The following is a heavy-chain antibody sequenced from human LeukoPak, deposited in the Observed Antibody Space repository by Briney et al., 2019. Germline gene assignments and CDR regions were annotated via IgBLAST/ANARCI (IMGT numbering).Heavy chain of an antibody. D-gene: IGHD2-2*01. CDR3: ARSTHRDSDAFVI. CDR1: GYTFTGYY. Sequence: PWASVTVSCKTSGYTFTGYYMHWVRQAPRPGLAWMGWINPNRGGTNYAQQFQGRVTMTSDTSISTAYMELSRLRSDDTAVYYCARSTHRDSDAFVIWGQGTMVTVSS. J-gene: IGHJ3*02. V-gene: IGHV1-2*02. CDR2: INPNRGGT.